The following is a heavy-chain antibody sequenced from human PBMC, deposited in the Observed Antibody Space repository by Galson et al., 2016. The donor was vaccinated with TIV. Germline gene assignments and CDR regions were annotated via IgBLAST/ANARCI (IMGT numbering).Heavy chain of an antibody. CDR2: IYPDDSDT. V-gene: IGHV5-51*01. CDR3: ARPAWEYRGDDEASDY. J-gene: IGHJ4*02. D-gene: IGHD5-12*01. Sequence: QSGAEVKKPGESLKTSCKVSGYTFSNYWIGWVRQMPGKGLEWMGIIYPDDSDTRYGPSFQGQVTISVDKSISTAYLQWSSLKASDSGTYYCARPAWEYRGDDEASDYWGQGTLVIVSS. CDR1: GYTFSNYW.